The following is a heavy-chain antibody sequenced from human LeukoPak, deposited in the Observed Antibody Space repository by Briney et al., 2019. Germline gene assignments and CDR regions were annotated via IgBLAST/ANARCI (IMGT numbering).Heavy chain of an antibody. Sequence: GGSLRLSYAPSGFTFSSYWMTWVREAPGPEVEWVANIKQDGSEKYYVDSVKGRFTISRDNAKNSLYLQMNSLRAEDTAVYYCAREITDVSAFDIWGQGTMVTVSS. V-gene: IGHV3-7*01. CDR3: AREITDVSAFDI. CDR1: GFTFSSYW. J-gene: IGHJ3*02. D-gene: IGHD3-16*01. CDR2: IKQDGSEK.